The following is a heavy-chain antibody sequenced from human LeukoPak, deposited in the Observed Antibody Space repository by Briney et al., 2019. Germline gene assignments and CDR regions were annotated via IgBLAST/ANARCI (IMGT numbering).Heavy chain of an antibody. CDR1: GGPFSVYY. CDR2: INHSGST. J-gene: IGHJ6*02. Sequence: SETLSLTCAVYGGPFSVYYWSGIRQPPGKGREWIGEINHSGSTNYNPPLKSRVTISVDTSKNQFSLKLSSVTAADTDVYYCARGITIFGVVTYYYYYGMDVWGQGTTVTVSS. D-gene: IGHD3-3*01. CDR3: ARGITIFGVVTYYYYYGMDV. V-gene: IGHV4-34*01.